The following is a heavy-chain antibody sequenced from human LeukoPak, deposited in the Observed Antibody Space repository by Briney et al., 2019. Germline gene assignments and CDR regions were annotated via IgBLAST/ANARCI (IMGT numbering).Heavy chain of an antibody. Sequence: GGSLRLSCAASGFTFDDYGMSWVRQAPGKGLEWVSGINWNGGSTGYADSVKGRFTISRDNAKNSLYLQVNSLRAEDTALYYCARAFGYNWNAAFDIWGQGTIVTVSS. CDR1: GFTFDDYG. CDR2: INWNGGST. J-gene: IGHJ3*02. V-gene: IGHV3-20*04. D-gene: IGHD1-1*01. CDR3: ARAFGYNWNAAFDI.